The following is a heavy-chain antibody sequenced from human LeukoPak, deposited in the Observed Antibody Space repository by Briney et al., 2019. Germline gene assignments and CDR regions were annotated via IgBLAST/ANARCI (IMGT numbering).Heavy chain of an antibody. D-gene: IGHD2-15*01. CDR1: GGTFSSYA. CDR2: IIPIFGTA. V-gene: IGHV1-69*05. Sequence: SVKVSCKASGGTFSSYAISWVRQAPGQGLEWMGGIIPIFGTANYAQKFQGRVTITTDESTSTAYMELSSLRSEDTAVYYCARASPYFYCSGGSCYFHPWGQGTLVTGSS. CDR3: ARASPYFYCSGGSCYFHP. J-gene: IGHJ5*02.